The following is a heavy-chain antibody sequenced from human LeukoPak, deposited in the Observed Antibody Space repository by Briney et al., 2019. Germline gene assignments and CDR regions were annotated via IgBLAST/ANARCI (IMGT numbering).Heavy chain of an antibody. CDR2: ISGNGDST. CDR3: ARESNGDYGSAFDI. D-gene: IGHD4-17*01. V-gene: IGHV3-64*01. J-gene: IGHJ3*02. CDR1: GFTFSTYA. Sequence: GGSLRLSCAASGFTFSTYAMHWVRRAPGKGLKYVSAISGNGDSTYYANSVKGRFTISRDNSKNTLYLQMGSLRAEDMAVYYCARESNGDYGSAFDIWGQGTVVTVSS.